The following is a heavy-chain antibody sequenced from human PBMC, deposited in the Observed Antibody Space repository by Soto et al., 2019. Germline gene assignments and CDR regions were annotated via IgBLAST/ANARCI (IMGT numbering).Heavy chain of an antibody. CDR1: GFTFSTYW. CDR2: INADGRTT. D-gene: IGHD2-21*01. J-gene: IGHJ4*02. Sequence: EVQLVESGGGLFQPGGSLRLSCEASGFTFSTYWMHWVRQAPGQGLVWLSRINADGRTTNYADSVRGRFTISRDNAKNTLFLQVNSLRAEDTAVYYWSTTGQFRFDNWGQGALVTVSS. CDR3: STTGQFRFDN. V-gene: IGHV3-74*01.